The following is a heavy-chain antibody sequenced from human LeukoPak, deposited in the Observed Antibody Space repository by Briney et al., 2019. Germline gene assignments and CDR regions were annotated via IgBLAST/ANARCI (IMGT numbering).Heavy chain of an antibody. J-gene: IGHJ6*04. D-gene: IGHD3-10*02. CDR2: ISSSGSTI. V-gene: IGHV3-48*03. Sequence: GGSLRLSCAASGFTFSSYEMNWVRQASGKGLEWVSYISSSGSTIYYADSVKGRFTISRDNAKNSLYLQMNSLRAEDTAVYYCAELGITMIGGVWGKGTTVTIST. CDR1: GFTFSSYE. CDR3: AELGITMIGGV.